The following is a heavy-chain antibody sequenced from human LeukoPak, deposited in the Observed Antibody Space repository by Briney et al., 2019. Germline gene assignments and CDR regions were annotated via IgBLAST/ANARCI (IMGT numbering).Heavy chain of an antibody. J-gene: IGHJ3*01. CDR1: GFTFGNSW. D-gene: IGHD1-14*01. CDR2: INADGSTA. V-gene: IGHV3-74*01. CDR3: VVVVEPPDSDGFDV. Sequence: GGSLRLSCAASGFTFGNSWVHWVRQAPGKGLVWVSLINADGSTATYADSVKGRFTISRDNARNTLSLQMNSLTIEDTAVNYCVVVVEPPDSDGFDVWGQGTMITVSS.